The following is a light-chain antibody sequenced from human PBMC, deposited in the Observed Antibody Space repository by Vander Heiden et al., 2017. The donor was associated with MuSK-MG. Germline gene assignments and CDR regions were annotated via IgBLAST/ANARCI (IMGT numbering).Light chain of an antibody. CDR1: QGISSA. V-gene: IGKV1-13*02. J-gene: IGKJ4*01. Sequence: IQLTQSPSSLSASVGDRVTITCRASQGISSALAWYQQKPGKALKLLIYDASSLESGVPSRFSGSGSGTDFTLTISSLQPEDFATYYCHQVNCSPITFGRGTKVDIK. CDR3: HQVNCSPIT. CDR2: DAS.